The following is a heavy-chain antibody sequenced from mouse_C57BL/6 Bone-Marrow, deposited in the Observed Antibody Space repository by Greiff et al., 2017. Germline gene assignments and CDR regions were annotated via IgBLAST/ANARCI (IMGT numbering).Heavy chain of an antibody. D-gene: IGHD2-4*01. Sequence: VQLQQPGAELVKPGASVKVSCKASGYTFTSYWMHWVKQRPGQGLEWIGRIHPSDSDTNYNRKFKGKATLTVDKSSSTAYMQLSSLTSEDSAVYYCAIYYDYDGGGYYFHYWGQGTTLTVSS. CDR3: AIYYDYDGGGYYFHY. CDR2: IHPSDSDT. CDR1: GYTFTSYW. V-gene: IGHV1-74*01. J-gene: IGHJ2*01.